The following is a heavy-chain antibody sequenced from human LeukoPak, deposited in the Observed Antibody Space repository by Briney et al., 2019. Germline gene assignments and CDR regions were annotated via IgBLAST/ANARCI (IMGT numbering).Heavy chain of an antibody. CDR2: INHDGTDK. J-gene: IGHJ5*02. CDR1: GFTFSSYA. CDR3: AREDWGPRFDP. V-gene: IGHV3-7*05. D-gene: IGHD7-27*01. Sequence: GGSLRLSCAASGFTFSSYAMNWVRQAPGKGLHWVANINHDGTDKNYADSVKGRFTISRDNAKRSVFLQMNSLRAEDTGLYYCAREDWGPRFDPRGQGTLVTVSS.